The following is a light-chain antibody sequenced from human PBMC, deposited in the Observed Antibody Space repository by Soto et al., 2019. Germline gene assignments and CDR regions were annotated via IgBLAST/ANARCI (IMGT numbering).Light chain of an antibody. Sequence: QSALTQPPSASRTPGQRVTIPCSGSSSDIGSNSVNWYQQLPGAAPRLLIYANDHRPSGVPDRFSASKSGTSASLAISGVRSEDEAFYYCATWSDSLKGWVFGGGTKVTVL. CDR2: AND. CDR1: SSDIGSNS. J-gene: IGLJ3*02. CDR3: ATWSDSLKGWV. V-gene: IGLV1-44*01.